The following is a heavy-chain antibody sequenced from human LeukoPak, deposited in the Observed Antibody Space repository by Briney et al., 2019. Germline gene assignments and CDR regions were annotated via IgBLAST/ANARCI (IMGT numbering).Heavy chain of an antibody. CDR1: GFTFTTYW. J-gene: IGHJ1*01. CDR2: IKQDGTEK. CDR3: VRGITMFQH. Sequence: PGESLRLSCAASGFTFTTYWMSWVRQAPGKGLEWVANIKQDGTEKYYVDSVKGRFTISRDNAKNSLYLQMNSLRAEDTALYYCVRGITMFQHWGQGTLVTVSS. D-gene: IGHD3-10*01. V-gene: IGHV3-7*03.